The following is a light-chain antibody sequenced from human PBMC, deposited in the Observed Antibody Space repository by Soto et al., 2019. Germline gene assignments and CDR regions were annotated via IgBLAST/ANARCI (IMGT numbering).Light chain of an antibody. Sequence: DLQRTPSDSTPSDSVVNTITITCRASQSINTWLAWYQQRPGKAPKLLIYKASSLEGGVPSRFSGSGSGTGFSLTISSLQPDDFGTYYCQHYDTSPLTFGGGTKVDI. CDR3: QHYDTSPLT. J-gene: IGKJ4*02. CDR2: KAS. V-gene: IGKV1-5*03. CDR1: QSINTW.